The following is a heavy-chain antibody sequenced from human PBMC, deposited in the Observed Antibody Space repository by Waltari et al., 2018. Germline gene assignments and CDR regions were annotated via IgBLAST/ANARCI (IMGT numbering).Heavy chain of an antibody. J-gene: IGHJ4*02. Sequence: QVQLVQSGAEVKPPGSSVEFPCQASGGNFSIYHTRWVRPDPGQWLEWMGGIIPIFGTANYAQKVQGRVTITTDESTSTAYMELSSLRSEDTAVYYCASAPLSRAAVARPGDYWCQGTLVTVSS. CDR1: GGNFSIYH. V-gene: IGHV1-69*05. D-gene: IGHD6-13*01. CDR2: IIPIFGTA. CDR3: ASAPLSRAAVARPGDY.